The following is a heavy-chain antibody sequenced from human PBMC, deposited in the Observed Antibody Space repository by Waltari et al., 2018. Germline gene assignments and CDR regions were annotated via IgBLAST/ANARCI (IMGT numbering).Heavy chain of an antibody. J-gene: IGHJ5*02. V-gene: IGHV4-38-2*01. Sequence: QVQLQESGPGLVKPSETLSLTCAVSGYSISSGYYWGWIRQPPGKGLEWIGSIYHSVSTYYNPTHKGRVTISVDTSKNQISLKLSSVTAADTAVYYCARQATVEENWFDPWGQGTLVTVSS. D-gene: IGHD4-17*01. CDR3: ARQATVEENWFDP. CDR2: IYHSVST. CDR1: GYSISSGYY.